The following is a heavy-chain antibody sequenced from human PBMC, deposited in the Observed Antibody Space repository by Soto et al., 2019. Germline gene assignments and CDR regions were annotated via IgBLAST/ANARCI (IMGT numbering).Heavy chain of an antibody. D-gene: IGHD3-16*02. CDR3: ARAASTGSYRYAGSSFDI. Sequence: QVQLVESGGGLVKPGGSLRLSCAASGFTFSDYYMSWVRQAPGKGLEWVSYISSSGSTIYYADSVKGRFTISRDNAKNSLYLQMNSLRAEDTAVYYCARAASTGSYRYAGSSFDIWGQGTMVTVSS. CDR1: GFTFSDYY. CDR2: ISSSGSTI. V-gene: IGHV3-11*01. J-gene: IGHJ3*02.